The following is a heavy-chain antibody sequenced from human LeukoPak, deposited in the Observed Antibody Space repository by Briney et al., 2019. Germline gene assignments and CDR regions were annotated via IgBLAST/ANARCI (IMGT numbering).Heavy chain of an antibody. CDR3: ARDWGGSGPTSHDY. V-gene: IGHV3-74*01. D-gene: IGHD3-16*01. CDR2: ISSDGTNI. Sequence: GGSLTLSCAASGFTFKSYWVHWVRQVPGRGPVWVSRISSDGTNIRYADSVKGRFTISRDNAKNTLYLQMNSLRAEDTAVYYCARDWGGSGPTSHDYWGQGTLVTVSS. CDR1: GFTFKSYW. J-gene: IGHJ4*02.